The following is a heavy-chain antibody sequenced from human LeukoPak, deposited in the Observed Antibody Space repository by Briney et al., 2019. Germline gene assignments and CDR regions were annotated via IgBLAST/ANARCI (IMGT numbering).Heavy chain of an antibody. J-gene: IGHJ4*02. V-gene: IGHV1-18*01. Sequence: PGASVKVSCKGSGYTFSSYGFSWVRQAPGQGLEWMGWISAYNDNTNYAQKLQGRVTMTTDTSTSTAYMELRSLRSDDTAVYYCARDWTYYYGSGSYPIGYWGQGTLVTVSS. D-gene: IGHD3-10*01. CDR2: ISAYNDNT. CDR3: ARDWTYYYGSGSYPIGY. CDR1: GYTFSSYG.